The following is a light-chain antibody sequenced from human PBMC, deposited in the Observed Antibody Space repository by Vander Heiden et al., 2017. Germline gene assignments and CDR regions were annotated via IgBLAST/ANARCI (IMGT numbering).Light chain of an antibody. CDR3: QQRSKWPGT. J-gene: IGKJ2*01. Sequence: EIVLTQYPATLSLSPGERATLSCRASQSVSSYLAWYQHKPGQAPRLLIYDASSRATGIPARFSGSGSGTDFTLTISSLEPEDFAVYYCQQRSKWPGTFGQGTKLEI. CDR1: QSVSSY. V-gene: IGKV3-11*01. CDR2: DAS.